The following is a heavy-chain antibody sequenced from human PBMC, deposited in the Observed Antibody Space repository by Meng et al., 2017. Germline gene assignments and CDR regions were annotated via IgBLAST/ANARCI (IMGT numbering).Heavy chain of an antibody. CDR3: ARLYCSSTSCYEDY. V-gene: IGHV4-59*01. Sequence: SDTLSLLCTVSGGSISSYYWSWIRQPPGKGLEWIGYIYYSGYTNYNPYLKSRVTISVDTTKNQFSLKLSSVTAADTAVYYCARLYCSSTSCYEDYWAQGTLVTVSS. CDR2: IYYSGYT. D-gene: IGHD2-2*01. J-gene: IGHJ4*02. CDR1: GGSISSYY.